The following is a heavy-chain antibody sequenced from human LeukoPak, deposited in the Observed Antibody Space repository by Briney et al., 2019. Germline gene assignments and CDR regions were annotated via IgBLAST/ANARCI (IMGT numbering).Heavy chain of an antibody. J-gene: IGHJ4*02. Sequence: GGSLRLSCAASGFTFSSYAMHWVRQAPGKGLEWVAVISYDGSNKYYADSVKGRFTISRDNSKNTLYLQMNSLRAEDTAVYYCAKAPPYKKYFDYWGQGTLVTVSS. CDR3: AKAPPYKKYFDY. CDR1: GFTFSSYA. V-gene: IGHV3-30-3*01. D-gene: IGHD1-1*01. CDR2: ISYDGSNK.